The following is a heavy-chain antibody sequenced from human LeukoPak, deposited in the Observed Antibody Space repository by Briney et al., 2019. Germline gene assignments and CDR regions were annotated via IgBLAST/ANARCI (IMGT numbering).Heavy chain of an antibody. CDR2: IAPSDSYT. CDR1: GYSFPSYW. Sequence: GESLKISCKVSGYSFPSYWITWVRQVPGKGLEWMGRIAPSDSYTNHNPSFEGHVTMSVEKSITTVYLQWSSLKASDTAMYYRVRQPPGVYDTTQNWFDPWGQGTLVTVSS. CDR3: VRQPPGVYDTTQNWFDP. V-gene: IGHV5-10-1*01. J-gene: IGHJ5*02. D-gene: IGHD3-22*01.